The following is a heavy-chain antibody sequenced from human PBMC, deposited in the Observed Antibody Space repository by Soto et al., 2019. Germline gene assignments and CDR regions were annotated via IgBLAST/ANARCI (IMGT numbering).Heavy chain of an antibody. CDR1: GGTFSSYA. D-gene: IGHD3-10*01. Sequence: SVKVSCKASGGTFSSYAISWVRQAPGQGXEWMGGIIPIFGTANYAQKFQGRVTITADESTSTAYMELSSLRSEDTAVYYCARDLRSYYSPSQPTRGMDVWGQGTTVTVSS. CDR2: IIPIFGTA. J-gene: IGHJ6*02. CDR3: ARDLRSYYSPSQPTRGMDV. V-gene: IGHV1-69*13.